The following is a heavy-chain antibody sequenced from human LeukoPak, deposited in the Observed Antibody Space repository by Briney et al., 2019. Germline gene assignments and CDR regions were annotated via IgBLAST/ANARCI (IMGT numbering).Heavy chain of an antibody. J-gene: IGHJ4*02. CDR3: ARVSGYYDSSGYYFDY. Sequence: PGGSLRLSCAASGFTFSSYSMNWVRQAPGKGLEWVSSISSSSSYIYYADSVKGRFTISRDNAKNSLYLQMNSLRAEDTAVYYCARVSGYYDSSGYYFDYWGQGTLVTVSS. CDR1: GFTFSSYS. D-gene: IGHD3-22*01. V-gene: IGHV3-21*04. CDR2: ISSSSSYI.